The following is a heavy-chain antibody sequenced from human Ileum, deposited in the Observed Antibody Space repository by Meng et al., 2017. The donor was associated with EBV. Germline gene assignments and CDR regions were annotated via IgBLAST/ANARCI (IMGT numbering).Heavy chain of an antibody. V-gene: IGHV2-5*02. CDR1: GFSLGTRGVA. CDR3: AHSLMSTTSLTRYFDS. CDR2: IYWDDDK. J-gene: IGHJ4*02. Sequence: TLKASCLPLVKPSKNLTLTFCFSGFSLGTRGVAVAWIRQPPGKALEWLALIYWDDDKRYSLSLRPRLIITKDTYRNQVVLTMTNMDPVDTGTYYCAHSLMSTTSLTRYFDSWGQGTLVTVSS. D-gene: IGHD1-1*01.